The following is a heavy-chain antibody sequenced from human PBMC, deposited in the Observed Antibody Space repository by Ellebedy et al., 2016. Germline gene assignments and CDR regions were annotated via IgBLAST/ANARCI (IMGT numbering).Heavy chain of an antibody. CDR2: IYYSGST. J-gene: IGHJ4*02. CDR1: GGSISSGGYY. CDR3: ATGGTARYFDY. V-gene: IGHV4-31*03. Sequence: SETLSLXCTVSGGSISSGGYYWSWIRQHPGKGLEWIGYIYYSGSTYYNPSLKSRVTISVDTSKNQFSLKLSSVTAADTAVYYCATGGTARYFDYWGQGTLVTVSS. D-gene: IGHD2-15*01.